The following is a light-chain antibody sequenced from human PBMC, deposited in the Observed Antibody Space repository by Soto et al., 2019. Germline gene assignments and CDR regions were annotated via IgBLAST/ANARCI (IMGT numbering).Light chain of an antibody. CDR3: QQSDT. CDR1: QSVSSSY. V-gene: IGKV3-20*01. Sequence: EIVLTQSPGTLSLSPGERATLSCRASQSVSSSYLAWYQQKPGQAPRLLIYGASSRATGIPDRFSGSGSGTDFTLTISRLEPEDFAVYYFQQSDTFGQGTRLEIK. CDR2: GAS. J-gene: IGKJ5*01.